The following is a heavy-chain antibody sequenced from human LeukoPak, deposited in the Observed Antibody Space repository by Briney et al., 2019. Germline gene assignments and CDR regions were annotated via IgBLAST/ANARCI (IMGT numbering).Heavy chain of an antibody. J-gene: IGHJ4*02. CDR1: GYSFTSFD. CDR3: ARGTPYCSSASCYNY. V-gene: IGHV1-8*01. CDR2: MNPNSGNT. D-gene: IGHD2-2*02. Sequence: ASVKVSCKTSGYSFTSFDVNWVRQATGQGLEWMGWMNPNSGNTGYAQRFLGRVSMTRDTSISTAYMELSNLTSDDTAVYYCARGTPYCSSASCYNYWGQGTLLTVSS.